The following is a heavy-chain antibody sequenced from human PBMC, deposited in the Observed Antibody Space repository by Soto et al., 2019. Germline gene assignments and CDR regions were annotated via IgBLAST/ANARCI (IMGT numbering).Heavy chain of an antibody. D-gene: IGHD2-2*01. CDR1: GGTFSSYA. CDR2: IIPIVGTD. V-gene: IGHV1-69*06. CDR3: ARALYCSSTRRYGGY. Sequence: QVQLVQSGAEVKKPGSSVKVSCKASGGTFSSYAISWVRQAPGQGLEWMGGIIPIVGTDNYAQKFKGRVTINADKSTSTAYMELSSLRSEDTAVYDCARALYCSSTRRYGGYWGQGTLVTVSS. J-gene: IGHJ4*02.